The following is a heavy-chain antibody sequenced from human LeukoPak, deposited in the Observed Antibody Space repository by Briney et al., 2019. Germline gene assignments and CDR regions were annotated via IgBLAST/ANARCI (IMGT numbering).Heavy chain of an antibody. J-gene: IGHJ6*02. Sequence: GASVKVSCKASGGTFSSYAISWVRQAPGQGLEWMGGIIPIFGTANYAQKFQGRVTITADESTSTAYMELSSLRSEDTAVYYCASPYPGIAAAGNSYYYGMDVWGQGTMVTVSS. V-gene: IGHV1-69*01. CDR2: IIPIFGTA. CDR3: ASPYPGIAAAGNSYYYGMDV. D-gene: IGHD6-13*01. CDR1: GGTFSSYA.